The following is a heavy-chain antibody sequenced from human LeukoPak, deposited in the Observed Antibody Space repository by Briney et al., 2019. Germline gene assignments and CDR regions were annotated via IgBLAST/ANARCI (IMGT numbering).Heavy chain of an antibody. CDR3: AREDALERLQ. Sequence: GGSLRLSCAASGFTFSSYAMSWVRQAPGKGLVWLSRISSDGSTTNYADSVKGRFIISRDNAENTLYMEVNNLRAEDTGLYYCAREDALERLQWGQGTLVTVSS. CDR2: ISSDGSTT. J-gene: IGHJ4*02. D-gene: IGHD6-25*01. CDR1: GFTFSSYA. V-gene: IGHV3-74*01.